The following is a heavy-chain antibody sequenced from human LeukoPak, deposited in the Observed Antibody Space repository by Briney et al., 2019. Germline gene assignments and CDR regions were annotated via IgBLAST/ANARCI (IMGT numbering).Heavy chain of an antibody. Sequence: GASVKVSCKASGYTFTIHSMNWVRQAPGQGLEWMGWINTNTGNPTYAQGFTGRFVFSLDPSGTTAYLQISSLKADDTAFYYCARDAGPAPYNNWFDPWGQGTLVTVSS. CDR1: GYTFTIHS. D-gene: IGHD2-2*01. J-gene: IGHJ5*02. CDR2: INTNTGNP. V-gene: IGHV7-4-1*02. CDR3: ARDAGPAPYNNWFDP.